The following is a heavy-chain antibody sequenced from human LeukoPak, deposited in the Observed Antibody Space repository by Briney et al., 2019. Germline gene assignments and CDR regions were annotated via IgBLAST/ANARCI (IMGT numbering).Heavy chain of an antibody. CDR1: GYSFTSYW. D-gene: IGHD6-19*01. V-gene: IGHV5-51*01. J-gene: IGHJ3*02. Sequence: GESLKISCKGSGYSFTSYWIGWVRQMPGKGLGWMGIIYPGDSDTRYSPSFQGQVTISADKSISTAYLQWSSLKASDTAMYYCARPTEDHSSGWYLRGAFDIWGQGTMVTVSS. CDR2: IYPGDSDT. CDR3: ARPTEDHSSGWYLRGAFDI.